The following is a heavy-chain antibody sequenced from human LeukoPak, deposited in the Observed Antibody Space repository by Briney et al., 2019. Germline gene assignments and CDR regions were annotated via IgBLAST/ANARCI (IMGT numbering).Heavy chain of an antibody. CDR1: GGTFSSYA. CDR2: IIPIFGTA. D-gene: IGHD4-17*01. CDR3: AREKAPYGFFDY. J-gene: IGHJ4*02. Sequence: SVKVSCKASGGTFSSYAISWVRQAPGQGLEWMARIIPIFGTANYAQKFQGRVTITTDESTSTAYMELSSLRSEDTAVYYCAREKAPYGFFDYWGQGALVTVSS. V-gene: IGHV1-69*05.